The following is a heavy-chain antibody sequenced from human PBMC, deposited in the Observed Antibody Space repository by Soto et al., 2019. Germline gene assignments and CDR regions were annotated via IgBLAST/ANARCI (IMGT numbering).Heavy chain of an antibody. CDR3: ARGVGEYCTNGVCYSIDY. J-gene: IGHJ4*02. Sequence: SVKVSCKASGGTFSSYAISWVRQAPGQGLEWMGGIIPIFGTANYAQKFQGRVTITADESTSTAYMELSSLRSEDTAVYYCARGVGEYCTNGVCYSIDYWGQGTQVTVYS. V-gene: IGHV1-69*13. CDR2: IIPIFGTA. CDR1: GGTFSSYA. D-gene: IGHD2-8*01.